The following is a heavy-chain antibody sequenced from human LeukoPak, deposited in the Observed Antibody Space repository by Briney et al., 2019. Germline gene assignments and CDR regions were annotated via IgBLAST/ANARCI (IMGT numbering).Heavy chain of an antibody. Sequence: GGSLRLSCAASGFTFSSYSMNWVRQAPGKGLEWVSYISSSSSTTYYADSVKGRFTISRDNSKNTLYLQMNSLRAEDTAVYYCAKDLEAHYDFWSGYYLDYWGQGTLVTVSS. D-gene: IGHD3-3*01. J-gene: IGHJ4*02. CDR3: AKDLEAHYDFWSGYYLDY. CDR2: ISSSSSTT. V-gene: IGHV3-48*01. CDR1: GFTFSSYS.